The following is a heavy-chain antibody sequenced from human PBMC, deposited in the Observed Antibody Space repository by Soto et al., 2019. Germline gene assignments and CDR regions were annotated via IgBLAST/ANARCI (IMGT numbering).Heavy chain of an antibody. J-gene: IGHJ3*02. V-gene: IGHV3-53*01. CDR1: GFTVSSNY. D-gene: IGHD5-12*01. CDR2: IYSGGST. Sequence: EVQLVESGGGLIQPGGSLRLSCAASGFTVSSNYMSWVRQAPGKGLEWVSVIYSGGSTYYADSVKGRFTISRDNSKNTLYLQMNSLRAEDTAVYYCARGGDGYNGGGAFDIWGQGTMVTVSS. CDR3: ARGGDGYNGGGAFDI.